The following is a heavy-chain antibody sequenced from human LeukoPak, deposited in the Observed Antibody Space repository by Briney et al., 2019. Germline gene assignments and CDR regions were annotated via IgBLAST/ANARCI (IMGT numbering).Heavy chain of an antibody. CDR3: ARVYSSGWYQVYYFDY. D-gene: IGHD6-19*01. Sequence: PSETLSLTCTVSGGSISSYYWSWIRQPAGKGLEWIGHIYTSGNTNYNPSLKSRVTMSVDTSKNQFSLKLTSVTAADTAVYYCARVYSSGWYQVYYFDYWGQGTLVTVSS. CDR2: IYTSGNT. J-gene: IGHJ4*02. CDR1: GGSISSYY. V-gene: IGHV4-4*07.